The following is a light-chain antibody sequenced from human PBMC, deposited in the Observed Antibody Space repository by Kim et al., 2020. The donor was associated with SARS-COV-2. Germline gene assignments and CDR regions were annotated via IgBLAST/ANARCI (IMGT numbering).Light chain of an antibody. Sequence: SASPGETVTRCCRDPESVSTRLAWYQQMPGQAPTLLIYGASTGAAGIPARFTGSGSASQFTLTIRGLQSEAFAVYHCHQYHTWPYSFGRGTKLEI. V-gene: IGKV3-15*01. CDR2: GAS. CDR3: HQYHTWPYS. CDR1: ESVSTR. J-gene: IGKJ2*03.